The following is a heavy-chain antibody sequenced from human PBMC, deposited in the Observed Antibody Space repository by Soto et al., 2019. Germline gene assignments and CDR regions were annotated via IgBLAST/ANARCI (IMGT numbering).Heavy chain of an antibody. D-gene: IGHD1-26*01. V-gene: IGHV1-18*01. CDR3: ARGEVGATNLGY. CDR1: GYTFTSYA. J-gene: IGHJ4*02. CDR2: ISAYNGNT. Sequence: ASVKVSCKASGYTFTSYAIVWVRQAPGQGLEWMGWISAYNGNTNYAQKLQGRVTMTTDTSTSTAYMELRSLRSDDTAVYYCARGEVGATNLGYWGQGTLVTVSS.